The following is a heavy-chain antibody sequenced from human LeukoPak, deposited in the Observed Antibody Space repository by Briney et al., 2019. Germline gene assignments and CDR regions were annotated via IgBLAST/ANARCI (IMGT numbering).Heavy chain of an antibody. CDR2: INPNSGGT. CDR1: GYTFTGYY. D-gene: IGHD6-19*01. CDR3: AREVGGGDYYYYYMDV. J-gene: IGHJ6*03. Sequence: GASVKVSCKASGYTFTGYYMHWLRQAPGQGLEWMGWINPNSGGTNYAQKFQGRVTMTRDTSISTAYMELSRLRSDDTAVYYCAREVGGGDYYYYYMDVWGKGTTVTVSS. V-gene: IGHV1-2*02.